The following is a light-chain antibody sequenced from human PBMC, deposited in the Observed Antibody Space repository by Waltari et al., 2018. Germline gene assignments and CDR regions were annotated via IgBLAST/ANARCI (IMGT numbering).Light chain of an antibody. Sequence: QSALTQPPSVSGSPGQSLTISCTGTSSDVGSYNRVSWYQQPPGPAPKLIIYEVRNRPSGVPDRFSGSKSGNTASLTISGLQAEDEADYYCSLYTTSSTYVFGTGTKVTVL. CDR2: EVR. CDR1: SSDVGSYNR. V-gene: IGLV2-18*01. J-gene: IGLJ1*01. CDR3: SLYTTSSTYV.